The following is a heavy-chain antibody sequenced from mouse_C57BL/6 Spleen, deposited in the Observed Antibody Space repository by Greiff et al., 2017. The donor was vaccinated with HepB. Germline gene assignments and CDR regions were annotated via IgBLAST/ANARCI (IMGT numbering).Heavy chain of an antibody. Sequence: QVQLQQPGAELVRPGTSVKLSCKASGYTFTSYWMHWVKQRPGQGLEWIGVIDPSDSYTNYNQKFKGKATLTVDTSSSTAYMQLSSLTSEDSAVYYCARQPVVATYYYAMDYWGQGTSVTVSS. V-gene: IGHV1-59*01. J-gene: IGHJ4*01. CDR1: GYTFTSYW. CDR3: ARQPVVATYYYAMDY. D-gene: IGHD1-1*01. CDR2: IDPSDSYT.